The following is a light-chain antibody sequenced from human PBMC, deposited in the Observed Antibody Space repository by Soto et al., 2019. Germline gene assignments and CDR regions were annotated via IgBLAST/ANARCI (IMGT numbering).Light chain of an antibody. CDR1: QDISSF. J-gene: IGKJ3*01. CDR2: DAS. V-gene: IGKV1-27*01. Sequence: DIQMTQSPSSLSSSVGDRVTITCRASQDISSFLVWFQQKPGKAPNLLIYDASTLQSGVPSRFSGSGSGTDFTLTISSLQPDDVATYFCQKYNSAPFTFGPGTPVDIK. CDR3: QKYNSAPFT.